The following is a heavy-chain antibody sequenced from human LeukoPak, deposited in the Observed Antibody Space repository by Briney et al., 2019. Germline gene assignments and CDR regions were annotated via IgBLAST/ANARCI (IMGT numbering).Heavy chain of an antibody. J-gene: IGHJ5*02. CDR2: IYYSGST. V-gene: IGHV4-39*01. CDR1: GGSISSSSYS. CDR3: ARLDLSNWFDP. Sequence: PSETLSLTCTVSGGSISSSSYSWGWIRQPPGKGLEWIGSIYYSGSTYYNPSLKSRVTISVDTFKNQFSLKLSSVTAADTAVYYCARLDLSNWFDPWGQGTLVTVSS.